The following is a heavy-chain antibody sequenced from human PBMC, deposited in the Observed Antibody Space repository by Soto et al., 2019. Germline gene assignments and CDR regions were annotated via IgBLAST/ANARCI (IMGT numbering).Heavy chain of an antibody. CDR2: INPVDSDT. Sequence: PVESLKISCQGFGYSFTSFWIVWVRQMPGKGLEWMGIINPVDSDTRYSPSFQGQVTISVDKSITTAYLQWSSLKASDTAMYYCARPGSSGWCQHWGQGTLVTVSS. J-gene: IGHJ1*01. D-gene: IGHD6-19*01. CDR1: GYSFTSFW. CDR3: ARPGSSGWCQH. V-gene: IGHV5-51*01.